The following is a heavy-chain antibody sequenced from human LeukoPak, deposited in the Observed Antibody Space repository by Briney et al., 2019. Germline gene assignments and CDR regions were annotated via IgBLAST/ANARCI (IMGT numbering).Heavy chain of an antibody. Sequence: SETLSLTCAAYGGSFSGYYWSWIRQPPGKGLECIGEINHSGSTYYNPSLKSLVTISVDTSKNPFSQKLSSGTAADTAVYYCARGGSIAVATWGQGTLVTVSS. V-gene: IGHV4-34*01. D-gene: IGHD6-19*01. CDR3: ARGGSIAVAT. J-gene: IGHJ5*02. CDR1: GGSFSGYY. CDR2: INHSGST.